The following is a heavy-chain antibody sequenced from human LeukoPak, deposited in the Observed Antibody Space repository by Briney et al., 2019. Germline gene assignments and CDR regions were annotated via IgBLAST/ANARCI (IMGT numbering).Heavy chain of an antibody. CDR2: INSDGSTT. V-gene: IGHV3-74*01. J-gene: IGHJ3*02. Sequence: PGGSLRLSCAASGFIFRTFWMRWVRQAPGKGLVWVSRINSDGSTTNYADSVKGRFTISRDNAKNTLYLQMNSLRGEDTAIYYCASSGRYAEDAFDIWGQGTMVTVSS. CDR3: ASSGRYAEDAFDI. D-gene: IGHD1-26*01. CDR1: GFIFRTFW.